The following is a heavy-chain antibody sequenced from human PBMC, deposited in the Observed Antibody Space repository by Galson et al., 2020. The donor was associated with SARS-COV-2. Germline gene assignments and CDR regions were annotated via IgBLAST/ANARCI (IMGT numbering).Heavy chain of an antibody. CDR3: ARGGESVGLSDY. CDR2: ITVYNGNT. D-gene: IGHD3-16*01. CDR1: GYTFTAHD. Sequence: ASVKVSCKASGYTFTAHDIGWVRQAPGQGLEWMGWITVYNGNTNYAQKLQDRVTMTTDTSTSTAYMELSSLRSDDTVMYYCARGGESVGLSDYWGQGTLVTVSS. V-gene: IGHV1-18*01. J-gene: IGHJ4*02.